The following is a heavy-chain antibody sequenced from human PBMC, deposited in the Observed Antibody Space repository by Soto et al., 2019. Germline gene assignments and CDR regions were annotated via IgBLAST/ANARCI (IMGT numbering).Heavy chain of an antibody. J-gene: IGHJ4*02. Sequence: QVQLQQWGAGLLKPSETLSLTCAVYGGSFSGYYWTWIRQPPGTGLEWIGEINHSGSPNYNPSLKSRVTISVDTSKNRFSLKLTSVTAADTAVYYCARDKITGLFDYWGQGTLVTVSS. CDR1: GGSFSGYY. V-gene: IGHV4-34*01. CDR3: ARDKITGLFDY. D-gene: IGHD2-8*02. CDR2: INHSGSP.